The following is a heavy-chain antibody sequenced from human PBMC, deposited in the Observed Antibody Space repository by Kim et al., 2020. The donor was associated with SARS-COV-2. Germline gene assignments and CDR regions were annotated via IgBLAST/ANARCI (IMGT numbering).Heavy chain of an antibody. Sequence: ASVKVSCKASGYTFTSYGISWVRQAPGQGLEWMGWISAYNGNTNYAQKLQGRVTMTTDTSTSTAYMELRSLRSDDTAVYYCARDDYDSSGLNRGGFDYWGQGTLVTVSS. D-gene: IGHD3-22*01. CDR3: ARDDYDSSGLNRGGFDY. V-gene: IGHV1-18*01. CDR2: ISAYNGNT. CDR1: GYTFTSYG. J-gene: IGHJ4*02.